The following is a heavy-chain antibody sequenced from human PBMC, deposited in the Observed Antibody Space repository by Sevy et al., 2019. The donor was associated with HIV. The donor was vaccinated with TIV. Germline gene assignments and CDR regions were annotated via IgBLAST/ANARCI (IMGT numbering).Heavy chain of an antibody. CDR3: ARDWGYCSGGSCHNWFDP. J-gene: IGHJ5*02. V-gene: IGHV3-7*03. D-gene: IGHD2-15*01. CDR1: GFTFSSYW. CDR2: IKQDGSEK. Sequence: GGSLRLSCAASGFTFSSYWMSWVRQAPGKGLEWVANIKQDGSEKYYVHSVKGRFTISRDNAKNSLYLQMNSLRAEDTAVYYCARDWGYCSGGSCHNWFDPWGQGTLVTVSS.